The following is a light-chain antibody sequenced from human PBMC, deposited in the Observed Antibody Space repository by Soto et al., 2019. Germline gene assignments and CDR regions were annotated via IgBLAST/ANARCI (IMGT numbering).Light chain of an antibody. Sequence: IQLTQSPSSLSASVGDRVTITCRASQGISSYLAWYQQKPGKAPELLIYAASTLQSGVPSRFSGSGSGTDFTLAIRNLQPEDFATYYCQQSYNTPRTFGQGTKVDIK. J-gene: IGKJ1*01. CDR1: QGISSY. CDR3: QQSYNTPRT. V-gene: IGKV1-9*01. CDR2: AAS.